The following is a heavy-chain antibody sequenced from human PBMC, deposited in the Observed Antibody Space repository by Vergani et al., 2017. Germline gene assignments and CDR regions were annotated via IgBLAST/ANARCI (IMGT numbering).Heavy chain of an antibody. CDR3: ARAPHRLRFLEWFPLDV. CDR1: GGSISSYY. CDR2: IYYSGST. J-gene: IGHJ6*04. Sequence: QVQLQESGPGLVKPSETLSLTCTVSGGSISSYYWSWIRQPPGTGLEWIGYIYYSGSTNYNPSLKSRVTISVDTSKNQFSLKLSSVTAADTAVYYCARAPHRLRFLEWFPLDVWGKGTTVTVSS. D-gene: IGHD3-3*01. V-gene: IGHV4-59*01.